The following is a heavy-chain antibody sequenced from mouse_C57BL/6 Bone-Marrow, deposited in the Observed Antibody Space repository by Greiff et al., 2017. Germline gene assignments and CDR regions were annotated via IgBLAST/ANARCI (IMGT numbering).Heavy chain of an antibody. CDR3: SRSYYCSSYDYYFDY. J-gene: IGHJ2*01. CDR2: IYPGDGDT. V-gene: IGHV1-82*01. D-gene: IGHD1-1*01. CDR1: GYAFSSSW. Sequence: VQLQQSGPELVKPGASVKFSCKASGYAFSSSWMNWVKQRPGQGLEWIGRIYPGDGDTNYNGKFKGKDTLTADKSSSTAYMQLSSRTSEDSAVYFCSRSYYCSSYDYYFDYWGQGTTLTVSS.